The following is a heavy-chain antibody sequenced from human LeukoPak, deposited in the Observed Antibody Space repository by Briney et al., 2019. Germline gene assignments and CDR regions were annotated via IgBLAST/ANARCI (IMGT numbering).Heavy chain of an antibody. CDR1: GGSFSGYY. D-gene: IGHD4/OR15-4a*01. J-gene: IGHJ4*02. CDR2: INHSGST. V-gene: IGHV4-34*01. Sequence: SETLSLTCAVYGGSFSGYYWSWIRQPPGKGLEWIGEINHSGSTNYNPSLKSRVTISVDTSKNQSSLKLSSVTAADTAVYYCARQGTMVAPEDYWGQGTLVTVSS. CDR3: ARQGTMVAPEDY.